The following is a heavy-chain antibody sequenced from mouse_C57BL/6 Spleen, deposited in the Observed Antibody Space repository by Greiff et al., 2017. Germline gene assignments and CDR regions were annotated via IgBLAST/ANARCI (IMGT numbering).Heavy chain of an antibody. CDR3: ARSITTVIYCDY. CDR1: GYSITSGYY. J-gene: IGHJ2*01. V-gene: IGHV3-6*01. D-gene: IGHD1-1*01. Sequence: EVKLEESGPGLVKPSQSLSLTCSVTGYSITSGYYWNWIRQFPGNKLEWMGYISYDGSNNYNPSLKNRISITRDTSKNQFFLKLNSVTTEDTATYYCARSITTVIYCDYWGQGTTLTVSS. CDR2: ISYDGSN.